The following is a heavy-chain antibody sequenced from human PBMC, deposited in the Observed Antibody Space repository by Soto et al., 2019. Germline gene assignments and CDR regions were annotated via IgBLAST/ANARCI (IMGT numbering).Heavy chain of an antibody. Sequence: ASETLSLTCTVTGDSSSRYYWSWIRQPPGKGLEWIGYISYSGSTNYNPSLKSRVTISVDTSKTQFSLKLTSVTAADTAVYYCARDGRGYSGYSYDSWGQGTRVTVSS. CDR2: ISYSGST. J-gene: IGHJ4*02. CDR3: ARDGRGYSGYSYDS. V-gene: IGHV4-59*01. D-gene: IGHD5-12*01. CDR1: GDSSSRYY.